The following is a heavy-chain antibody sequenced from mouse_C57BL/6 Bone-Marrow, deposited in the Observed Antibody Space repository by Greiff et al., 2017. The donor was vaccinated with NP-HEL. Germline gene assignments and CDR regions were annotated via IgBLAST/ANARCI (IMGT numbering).Heavy chain of an antibody. CDR2: IHPNSGST. CDR3: AYLLWLRAMAY. D-gene: IGHD2-2*01. CDR1: GYTFTSYW. Sequence: QVQLQQPGAELVKPGASVKLSCKASGYTFTSYWMHWVKQRPGQGLEWIGMIHPNSGSTNYNEKFKSKATLTVDTSSSTAYMQLSSLTSEDSAVYYCAYLLWLRAMAYWGQGTSVTVSS. V-gene: IGHV1-64*01. J-gene: IGHJ4*01.